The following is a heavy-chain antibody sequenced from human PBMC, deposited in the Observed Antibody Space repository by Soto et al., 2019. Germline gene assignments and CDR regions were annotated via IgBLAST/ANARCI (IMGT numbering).Heavy chain of an antibody. Sequence: GGPLRLSCSVSEFTFSAYCVHWVLQIPGKCLTWVSRISEDGSTATYADSVKGRFVISRDNAKNSLYLEMNTLRADHSGLYYCARGTRVSSTGTGAHWGRGTLVTVS. D-gene: IGHD1-1*01. V-gene: IGHV3-74*01. CDR1: EFTFSAYC. J-gene: IGHJ4*02. CDR3: ARGTRVSSTGTGAH. CDR2: ISEDGSTA.